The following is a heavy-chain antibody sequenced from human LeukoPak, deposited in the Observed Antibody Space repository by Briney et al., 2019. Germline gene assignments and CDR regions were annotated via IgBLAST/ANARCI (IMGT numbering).Heavy chain of an antibody. CDR1: GYTFTSYY. Sequence: ASVKVSCKASGYTFTSYYMHWVRQAPGQGLGWMGIINPSGGSTSYAQKFQGRVTMTRDTSTSTVYMELSSLRSEDTAVYYCARDRQRRSGYHLLGSDADAFDVWGQGTMVTVSS. V-gene: IGHV1-46*01. D-gene: IGHD3-22*01. CDR3: ARDRQRRSGYHLLGSDADAFDV. J-gene: IGHJ3*01. CDR2: INPSGGST.